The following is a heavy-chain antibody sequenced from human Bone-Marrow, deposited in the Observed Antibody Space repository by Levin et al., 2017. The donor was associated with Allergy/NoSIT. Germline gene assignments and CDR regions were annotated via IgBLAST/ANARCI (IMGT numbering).Heavy chain of an antibody. Sequence: ESLKISCAASGFTFSSYWMHWVRQVPGKGLVWVSRTNSDGSSTVYADSVKGRFTISRDNAKNTLYLQMKSLRADDTAVYYCAGEPRSAFNIWGQGTMVTVSS. V-gene: IGHV3-74*01. CDR1: GFTFSSYW. CDR2: TNSDGSST. J-gene: IGHJ3*02. D-gene: IGHD6-25*01. CDR3: AGEPRSAFNI.